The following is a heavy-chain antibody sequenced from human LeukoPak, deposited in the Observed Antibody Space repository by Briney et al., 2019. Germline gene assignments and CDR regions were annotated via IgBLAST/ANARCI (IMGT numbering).Heavy chain of an antibody. CDR2: ISSSISYI. J-gene: IGHJ3*02. CDR3: ARDSPLARDAFDI. D-gene: IGHD3-16*01. Sequence: GGALRLSCAASGFTFSSYSMNWVRQAPGKGLEWVSSISSSISYIYYADSVKGRFTISRDNAKNSLYLQMNSLRAEDTAVYYCARDSPLARDAFDIWGQGTMVTVSS. V-gene: IGHV3-21*01. CDR1: GFTFSSYS.